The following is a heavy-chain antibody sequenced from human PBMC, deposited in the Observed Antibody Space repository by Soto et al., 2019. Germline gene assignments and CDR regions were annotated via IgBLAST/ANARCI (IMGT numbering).Heavy chain of an antibody. J-gene: IGHJ5*02. Sequence: GGSLRLSCAASGFTVSRNYMSWVRLAPGQGLEWVSGIYSGGSTYYADSVKGRFTISRDNSKNTLYLQMNSLRAEDTAVYYCARTLYCSSTSCHLGWFDPWGQGTLVTVSS. V-gene: IGHV3-53*01. D-gene: IGHD2-2*01. CDR3: ARTLYCSSTSCHLGWFDP. CDR1: GFTVSRNY. CDR2: IYSGGST.